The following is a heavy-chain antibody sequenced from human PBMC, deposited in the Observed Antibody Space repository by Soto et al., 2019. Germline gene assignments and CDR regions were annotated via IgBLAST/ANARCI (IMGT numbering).Heavy chain of an antibody. CDR1: GYTLTELS. V-gene: IGHV1-24*01. J-gene: IGHJ4*02. CDR2: FDPEDGET. D-gene: IGHD6-13*01. Sequence: ASVKVSCKVSGYTLTELSMHWVRQAPGKGLEWMGGFDPEDGETIYAQKFQGRVTMTEDTSTDTAYMELSSLRSEDTAVYYCATGLIAAAGTATFADWGQGTLVTVSS. CDR3: ATGLIAAAGTATFAD.